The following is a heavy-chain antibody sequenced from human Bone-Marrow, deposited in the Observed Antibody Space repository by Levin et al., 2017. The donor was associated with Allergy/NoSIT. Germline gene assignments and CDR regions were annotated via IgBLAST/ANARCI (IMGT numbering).Heavy chain of an antibody. CDR3: ARDVLVGATNWFDP. V-gene: IGHV1-2*02. D-gene: IGHD1-26*01. CDR2: ISPNSGGT. CDR1: GYTFTDHY. Sequence: ASVKVSCKASGYTFTDHYIHWVRQIPGQGLEWMGWISPNSGGTDYPQKFQVRVTMTRDTSVSAAYMELNRLTSDDTAVYYCARDVLVGATNWFDPWGQGTLVTVSS. J-gene: IGHJ5*02.